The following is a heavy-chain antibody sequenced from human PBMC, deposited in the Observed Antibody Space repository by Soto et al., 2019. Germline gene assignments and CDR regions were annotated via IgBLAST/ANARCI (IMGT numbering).Heavy chain of an antibody. CDR2: IRGSETT. J-gene: IGHJ4*02. V-gene: IGHV3-23*01. CDR1: GFNFGTYA. Sequence: GSLRLSCAASGFNFGTYAMSWVRQAPGKGLEWVSSIRGSETTYYADSVKGRFTISRDNSRNTLYLQIDSLRAEDTAIYYCAKDGGGGFLAGIDYWGQGTLVTVSS. D-gene: IGHD3-16*01. CDR3: AKDGGGGFLAGIDY.